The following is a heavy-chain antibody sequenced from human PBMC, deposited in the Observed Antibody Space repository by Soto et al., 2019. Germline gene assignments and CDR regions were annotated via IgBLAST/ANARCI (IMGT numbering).Heavy chain of an antibody. CDR2: IKSKTDGGTT. CDR1: GFTFSNAW. CDR3: ARDLYGDYSFDY. J-gene: IGHJ4*02. Sequence: GGSLRLSCAASGFTFSNAWMNWVRQAPGKGLEWVGRIKSKTDGGTTEYADSVKGRFTIFRDNSKNTLYLQMNSLRAEDTAVYYCARDLYGDYSFDYWGQGTLVTVSS. D-gene: IGHD4-17*01. V-gene: IGHV3-15*07.